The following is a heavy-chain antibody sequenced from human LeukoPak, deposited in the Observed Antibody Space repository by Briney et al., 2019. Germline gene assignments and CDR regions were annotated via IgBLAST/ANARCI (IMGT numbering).Heavy chain of an antibody. CDR2: ISSSSSYI. V-gene: IGHV3-21*01. D-gene: IGHD6-6*01. Sequence: GGSLRLSCAASGFTFSSYSMNWVRQAPGKGLEWVSSISSSSSYIYYADSVKGRFTISRDNAKNSLHLRMDSLRAEDTAVYYCAGSYSSSSLWYFDLWGRGTLVTVSS. CDR1: GFTFSSYS. CDR3: AGSYSSSSLWYFDL. J-gene: IGHJ2*01.